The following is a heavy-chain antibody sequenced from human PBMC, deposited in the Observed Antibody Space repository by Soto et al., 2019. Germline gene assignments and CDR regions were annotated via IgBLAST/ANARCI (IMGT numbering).Heavy chain of an antibody. V-gene: IGHV1-18*01. D-gene: IGHD1-26*01. CDR3: AGSPRMGNPNDY. CDR2: ISAYNGNT. CDR1: GYTFTSYG. Sequence: ASVKVSCKASGYTFTSYGISWVRQAPGQGLEWMGWISAYNGNTNYAQKLQGRVTMTTDTSTSTAYMELRSLRSDDTAVYYCAGSPRMGNPNDYWGQGTLVTVSS. J-gene: IGHJ4*02.